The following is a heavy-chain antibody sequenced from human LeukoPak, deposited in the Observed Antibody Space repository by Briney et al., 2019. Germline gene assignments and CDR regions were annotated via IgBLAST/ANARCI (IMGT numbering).Heavy chain of an antibody. D-gene: IGHD3-22*01. CDR3: AKGYDSSGYYWVFFDY. V-gene: IGHV3-23*01. Sequence: PGGSLRLSCAASGFTFSSYAMSWVRQAPGKGLEWVSAISGSGGSTYYADSVKGRFTISRDNSKNTLYLQMNSLRAEDTAVYYCAKGYDSSGYYWVFFDYWGQGTLVTVSS. CDR2: ISGSGGST. J-gene: IGHJ4*02. CDR1: GFTFSSYA.